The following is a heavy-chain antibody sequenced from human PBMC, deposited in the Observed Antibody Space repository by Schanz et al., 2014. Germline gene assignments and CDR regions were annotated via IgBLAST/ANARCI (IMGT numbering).Heavy chain of an antibody. Sequence: QVQLVESGGGVVQPGRSLRLSCAASGFSFSTYAMHWVRQAPGKGLEWVAVISYDGSDKFYADSVKGRFTISRDNSNNTLSLQMNSLRNEDTAVYYCAATTSLADWGQGTLVAVSS. CDR2: ISYDGSDK. J-gene: IGHJ4*02. CDR3: AATTSLAD. CDR1: GFSFSTYA. V-gene: IGHV3-30*04. D-gene: IGHD3-16*01.